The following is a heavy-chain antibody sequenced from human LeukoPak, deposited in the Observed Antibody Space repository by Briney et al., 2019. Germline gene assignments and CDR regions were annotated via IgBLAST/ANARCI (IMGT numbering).Heavy chain of an antibody. CDR2: LYYSGRT. Sequence: KPSETLCLTCSVSGDSISRSDSYWDWIRQPPGKGLEWIGTLYYSGRTYYSPSLKSRVTMSVDTSKNQFSLNLRIVTAADTAVYYCARRRYYDGSGYLEWGQGTLLSVSS. CDR3: ARRRYYDGSGYLE. J-gene: IGHJ1*01. D-gene: IGHD3-22*01. CDR1: GDSISRSDSY. V-gene: IGHV4-39*01.